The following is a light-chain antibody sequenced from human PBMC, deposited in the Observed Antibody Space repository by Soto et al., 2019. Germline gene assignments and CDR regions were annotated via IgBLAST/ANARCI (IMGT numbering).Light chain of an antibody. CDR1: QSIRSS. J-gene: IGKJ5*01. CDR2: AAS. V-gene: IGKV1-39*01. Sequence: DIQMTQSPSSLSASVGDRVTITCLASQSIRSSLNWYQQKPGKAPRLLVYAASILQSGVPSRFSGSGSGTDFTLTISSLQPEDFATYYCQQSYSTPYTFGQGTRLEIK. CDR3: QQSYSTPYT.